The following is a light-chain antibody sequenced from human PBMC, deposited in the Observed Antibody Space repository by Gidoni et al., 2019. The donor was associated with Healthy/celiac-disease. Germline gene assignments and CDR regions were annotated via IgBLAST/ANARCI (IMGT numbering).Light chain of an antibody. Sequence: DIQMTQSPSTLSASVGDRVTITCRASQSISSWLAWYQQKPGKAPKVLIYKASSLESGVPSRFSGSGSGTEFTLTISSLQPDDFATYYCQQYNSYVTFGQXTRLEIK. CDR3: QQYNSYVT. V-gene: IGKV1-5*03. J-gene: IGKJ5*01. CDR1: QSISSW. CDR2: KAS.